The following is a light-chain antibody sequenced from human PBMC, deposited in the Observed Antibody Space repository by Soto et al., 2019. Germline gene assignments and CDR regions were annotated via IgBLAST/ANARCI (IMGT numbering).Light chain of an antibody. CDR1: SSDVGGYNY. Sequence: QSALTQPASVSGSPGQSITISCTGTSSDVGGYNYVSWYQQHPGKAPKLMIYDVSNRPSGVSNRFSGSKSGNTASLTISGLQAEVEADYYCSSYTISSTRVFGTGTKLTVL. J-gene: IGLJ1*01. CDR3: SSYTISSTRV. CDR2: DVS. V-gene: IGLV2-14*01.